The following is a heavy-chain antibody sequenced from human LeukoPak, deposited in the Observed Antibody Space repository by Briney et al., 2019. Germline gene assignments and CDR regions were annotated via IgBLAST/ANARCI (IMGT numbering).Heavy chain of an antibody. J-gene: IGHJ3*02. Sequence: SETLSLTCTVSGGSISNYYWSWIRQPPGKGLEWIAYIDYRGSTTYNPSLKSRVTISVDTSRNQFSLKLSSVTATDTAVYYCARSRSGYSYDHAAFDIWGQGTMVTVSS. V-gene: IGHV4-59*01. CDR3: ARSRSGYSYDHAAFDI. CDR1: GGSISNYY. D-gene: IGHD5-18*01. CDR2: IDYRGST.